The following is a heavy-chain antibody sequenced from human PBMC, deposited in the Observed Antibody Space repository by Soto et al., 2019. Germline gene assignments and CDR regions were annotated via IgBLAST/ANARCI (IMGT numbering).Heavy chain of an antibody. CDR3: AKDLRLAVTTMAPSGFDY. V-gene: IGHV3-9*01. J-gene: IGHJ4*02. D-gene: IGHD4-17*01. CDR2: ISWNSGSI. Sequence: EVQLVESGGGLVQPGRSLRLSCAASGFTFDDYAMHWVRQAPGKGLEWVSGISWNSGSIGYADSVKGRFTISRDNAKNSLYLQMNSLRAEDTALYFCAKDLRLAVTTMAPSGFDYWGQGTLVTVSS. CDR1: GFTFDDYA.